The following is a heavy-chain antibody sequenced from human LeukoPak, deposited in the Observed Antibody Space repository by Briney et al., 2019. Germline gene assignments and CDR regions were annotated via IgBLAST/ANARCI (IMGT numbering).Heavy chain of an antibody. CDR2: IYYSGST. J-gene: IGHJ3*02. CDR3: ATYCSGSSCYSDHAFDI. CDR1: GGSISSYY. V-gene: IGHV4-59*08. D-gene: IGHD2-15*01. Sequence: PSETLSLTCTVSGGSISSYYWSWIRQPPGKGLEWIGYIYYSGSTNYNPSLKSRVTISVDRSKNQFSLKLSSVTDADTAVYYCATYCSGSSCYSDHAFDIWAQGTMVTVSS.